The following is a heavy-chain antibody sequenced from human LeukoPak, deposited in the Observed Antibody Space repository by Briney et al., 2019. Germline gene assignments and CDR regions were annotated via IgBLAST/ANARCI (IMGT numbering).Heavy chain of an antibody. CDR1: GFTFSSYW. J-gene: IGHJ4*02. V-gene: IGHV3-7*01. CDR2: IKQDGSEK. Sequence: GGSLRLSCAASGFTFSSYWMSWVRQAPGKGLEWVANIKQDGSEKYYVDSVKGRFTISRDNAKNSLYLQMNSLRAEDTAVYYCARDALELRYFDWFRDYWGQGTLVTVSS. CDR3: ARDALELRYFDWFRDY. D-gene: IGHD3-9*01.